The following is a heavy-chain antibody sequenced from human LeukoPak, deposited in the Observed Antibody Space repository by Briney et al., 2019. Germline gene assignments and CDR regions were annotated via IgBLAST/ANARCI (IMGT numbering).Heavy chain of an antibody. Sequence: EASVKVSCKASGYTFTSYDINWVRQATGQGLEWMGWMNPNSGNTGYAQKFQGRVTMTRNTSISTAYMELRSLRSDDTALYYCARVSCGYNCHYAMDVWGQGTTVTVSS. CDR3: ARVSCGYNCHYAMDV. J-gene: IGHJ6*02. D-gene: IGHD5-18*01. CDR2: MNPNSGNT. CDR1: GYTFTSYD. V-gene: IGHV1-8*01.